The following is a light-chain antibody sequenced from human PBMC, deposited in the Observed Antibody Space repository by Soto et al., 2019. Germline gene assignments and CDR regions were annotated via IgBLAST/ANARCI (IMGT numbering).Light chain of an antibody. CDR1: QGFNKL. Sequence: DIPLNQFPFNLASSVGGRITITCRASQGFNKLLAWYQQKPGKAPKLLIYTTSWLESCVPSRFSGSGSGTEFTLTISSLQPDDFATYYCQHYKDYSCTFGQGTKVEIK. J-gene: IGKJ1*01. CDR3: QHYKDYSCT. CDR2: TTS. V-gene: IGKV1-5*03.